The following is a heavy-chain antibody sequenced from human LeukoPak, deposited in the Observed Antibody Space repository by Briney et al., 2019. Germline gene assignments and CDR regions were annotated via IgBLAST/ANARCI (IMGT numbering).Heavy chain of an antibody. CDR2: IKQDGSEK. Sequence: PGGSLRLSCAASGFTFSSYWMSWVRQAPGMWLERVANIKQDGSEKYYVDSVKGRFTISRDNAKNSLYLQMNSLRAEDTAVYYCAREGYYDILTDYYSAFDFWGQGTLVTVSS. J-gene: IGHJ4*02. V-gene: IGHV3-7*01. D-gene: IGHD3-9*01. CDR3: AREGYYDILTDYYSAFDF. CDR1: GFTFSSYW.